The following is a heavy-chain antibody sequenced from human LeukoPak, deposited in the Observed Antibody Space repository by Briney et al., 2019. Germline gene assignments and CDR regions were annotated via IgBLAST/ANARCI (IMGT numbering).Heavy chain of an antibody. D-gene: IGHD2-21*02. Sequence: ASVKVSCKASGYTFTGYYMHWVRQAPGQGLEWMGWINPNSGGTNYAQKFLGRITITRDTSIGTAYMELSRLRSDDTAVYYCASATTYCGADCYPLDAFDIWGQGTMVTVSS. J-gene: IGHJ3*02. CDR2: INPNSGGT. V-gene: IGHV1-2*02. CDR3: ASATTYCGADCYPLDAFDI. CDR1: GYTFTGYY.